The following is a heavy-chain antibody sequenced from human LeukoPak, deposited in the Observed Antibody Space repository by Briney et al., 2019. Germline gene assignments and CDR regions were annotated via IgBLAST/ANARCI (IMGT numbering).Heavy chain of an antibody. V-gene: IGHV3-11*01. D-gene: IGHD5-24*01. J-gene: IGHJ4*02. CDR2: ISSSGSTI. CDR1: GFTFSDYY. Sequence: GGSLRLSCAASGFTFSDYYMSWIRQAPGKGLEWVSYISSSGSTIYYADSVKGRFTISRDNAKNSLYLQMNSLRAEDTAVYYCARAGEKWLQPYYFDYWGQGTLVTVSS. CDR3: ARAGEKWLQPYYFDY.